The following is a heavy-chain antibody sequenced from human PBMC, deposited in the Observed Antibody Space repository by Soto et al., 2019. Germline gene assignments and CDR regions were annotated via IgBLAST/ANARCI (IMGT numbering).Heavy chain of an antibody. CDR2: IYCSGST. CDR3: ARDLTDCSSTSCYRYYGMDV. CDR1: GGSIWSGCYY. D-gene: IGHD2-2*01. J-gene: IGHJ6*02. V-gene: IGHV4-30-4*01. Sequence: PQSHTCTVSGGSIWSGCYYWSWKRQPPRKGLEWIGYIYCSGSTYYNPSLKSRVTISVDTSKNQFSLKLSSVTAADTAVYYCARDLTDCSSTSCYRYYGMDVWGQGTTVTVSS.